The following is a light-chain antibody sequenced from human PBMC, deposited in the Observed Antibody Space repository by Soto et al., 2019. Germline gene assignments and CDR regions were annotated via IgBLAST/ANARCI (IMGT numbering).Light chain of an antibody. V-gene: IGLV2-11*01. Sequence: QSALSQPRSVSGSPGQSVTISCTGSSTNVGSFDAVSWYQQYPGEVPKLIIYDVDQRPSGVPDRFSGSKSGNTASLTISGVQAEDEADYHCCSYAGSNAYVFGPGTKVTVL. CDR1: STNVGSFDA. CDR3: CSYAGSNAYV. J-gene: IGLJ1*01. CDR2: DVD.